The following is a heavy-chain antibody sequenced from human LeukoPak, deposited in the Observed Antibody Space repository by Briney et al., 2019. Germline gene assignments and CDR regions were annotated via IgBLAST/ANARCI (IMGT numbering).Heavy chain of an antibody. CDR1: GFTFSSNA. CDR3: AKTRPLDSSSWSHGDY. J-gene: IGHJ4*02. CDR2: ISGSGDST. Sequence: GGSLRLSCAASGFTFSSNAMSWVRQAPGKGLEWVSAISGSGDSTYYGDSVKGRFTISRDNSKNTLYLQMNSLRAEDTAVYYCAKTRPLDSSSWSHGDYWGQGTLVTVSS. D-gene: IGHD6-13*01. V-gene: IGHV3-23*01.